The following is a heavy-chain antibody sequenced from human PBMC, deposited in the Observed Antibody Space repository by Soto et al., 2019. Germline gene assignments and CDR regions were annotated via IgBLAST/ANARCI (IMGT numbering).Heavy chain of an antibody. V-gene: IGHV4-61*08. D-gene: IGHD2-15*01. CDR3: ARGGWSMDV. Sequence: SETLSLTCTVSGGSISSGDYSWSWVRQPPGKGLEWIGYIHYSGSTNYNPSLKSRVTILVDTSKNQFSLRLSSVTAADTAVYYCARGGWSMDVWGQGTTVTVSS. CDR2: IHYSGST. J-gene: IGHJ6*02. CDR1: GGSISSGDYS.